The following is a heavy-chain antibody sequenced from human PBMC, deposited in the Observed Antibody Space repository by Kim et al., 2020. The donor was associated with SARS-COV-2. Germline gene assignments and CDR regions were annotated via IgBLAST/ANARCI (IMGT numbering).Heavy chain of an antibody. J-gene: IGHJ4*02. D-gene: IGHD3-10*01. V-gene: IGHV1-3*04. CDR2: INTDNGNT. Sequence: ASVKVSCKASGYTFTNYAIHWVRQAPGQRLEWMGWINTDNGNTKYSQKFQGRVTITRDTTASTAYMELSSLRSEDTAVYFCAREYNYGSGSFYPYWGQGT. CDR1: GYTFTNYA. CDR3: AREYNYGSGSFYPY.